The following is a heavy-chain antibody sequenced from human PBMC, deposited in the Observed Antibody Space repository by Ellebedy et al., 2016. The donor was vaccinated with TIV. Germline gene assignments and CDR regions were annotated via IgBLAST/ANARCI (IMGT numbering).Heavy chain of an antibody. CDR1: GFIFDDYA. CDR3: AKDYYGSGSQNAQFHS. D-gene: IGHD3-10*01. CDR2: ISWNSVRT. Sequence: SLKISCVASGFIFDDYAMHWVRQAPGKGLEWVSGISWNSVRTVYADSVRGRFTISRDNVKNSLYLQMNSLRAEDTAFYYCAKDYYGSGSQNAQFHSWGQGTLVTVSS. J-gene: IGHJ1*01. V-gene: IGHV3-9*01.